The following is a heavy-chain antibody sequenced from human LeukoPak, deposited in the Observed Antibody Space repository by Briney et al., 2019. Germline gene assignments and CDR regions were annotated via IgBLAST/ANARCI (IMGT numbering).Heavy chain of an antibody. CDR2: LSGSGGST. J-gene: IGHJ5*02. CDR3: AKYGSGSYLDWFDP. Sequence: GGSLRLSCAASGFTFSSYAMSWVRQAPGKGLEWVSALSGSGGSTYYADPVKGRFTISRDNSKNTLYLQMNSLRAEDTAVYYCAKYGSGSYLDWFDPWGQGTLVTVSS. CDR1: GFTFSSYA. D-gene: IGHD3-10*01. V-gene: IGHV3-23*01.